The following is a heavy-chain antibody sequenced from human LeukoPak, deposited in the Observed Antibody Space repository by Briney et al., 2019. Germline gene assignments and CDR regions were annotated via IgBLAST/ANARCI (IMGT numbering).Heavy chain of an antibody. D-gene: IGHD6-19*01. CDR3: ARDRSSGSMVDAFDI. Sequence: SETLSLTCTVSGGSISGYYWSWIRQPPGKGLEWIGCTNYNPSLKSRVTISVDMSKNQFSLKLSSVTAAGTAIYYCARDRSSGSMVDAFDIWGQGTMVTVSS. V-gene: IGHV4-59*01. CDR2: T. CDR1: GGSISGYY. J-gene: IGHJ3*02.